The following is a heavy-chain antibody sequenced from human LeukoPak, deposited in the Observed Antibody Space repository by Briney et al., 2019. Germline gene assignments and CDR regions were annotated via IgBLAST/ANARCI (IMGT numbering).Heavy chain of an antibody. CDR1: GGSISSGDYY. CDR3: AREIGRLDNYYYMDV. J-gene: IGHJ6*03. V-gene: IGHV4-30-4*08. Sequence: SQTLSLTCTVSGGSISSGDYYWSWIRQPPGKGLEWIGYIYYSGSTYYNPSLKSRVTISVDTSKNQFSLKLSSVTAADTAVYYCAREIGRLDNYYYMDVWGKGTTVTVSS. CDR2: IYYSGST. D-gene: IGHD2-21*01.